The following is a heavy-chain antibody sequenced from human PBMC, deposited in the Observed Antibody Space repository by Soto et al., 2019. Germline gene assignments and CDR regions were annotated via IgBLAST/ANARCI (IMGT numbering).Heavy chain of an antibody. CDR1: GFTFSSYA. J-gene: IGHJ4*02. CDR3: ARNAHVLLWFGELYYFDY. V-gene: IGHV3-23*01. CDR2: ISGSGGST. Sequence: GGSLRLSCAASGFTFSSYAMSWVRQAPGKGLEWVSAISGSGGSTYYADSVKGRFTISRDNSKNTLYLQMNSLRAEDTAVYYCARNAHVLLWFGELYYFDYWGQGTLVTVSS. D-gene: IGHD3-10*01.